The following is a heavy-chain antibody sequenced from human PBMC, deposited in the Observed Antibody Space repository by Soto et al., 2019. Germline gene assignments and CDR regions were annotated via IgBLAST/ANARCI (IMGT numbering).Heavy chain of an antibody. J-gene: IGHJ6*02. Sequence: ILSLTCTVSGGSISSGGYYWSWIRQHPGKGLEWIGYIYYSGSTYYNPSLKSRVTISVDTSKNQFSLKLSSVTAADTAVYYCARVDYGGYYYYGMDVWGQGTTVTVSS. CDR1: GGSISSGGYY. D-gene: IGHD4-17*01. CDR2: IYYSGST. CDR3: ARVDYGGYYYYGMDV. V-gene: IGHV4-31*03.